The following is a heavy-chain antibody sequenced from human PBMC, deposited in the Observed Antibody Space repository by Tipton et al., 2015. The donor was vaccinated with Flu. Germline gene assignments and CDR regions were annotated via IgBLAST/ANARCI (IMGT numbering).Heavy chain of an antibody. J-gene: IGHJ4*02. Sequence: LRLSCAVSGYSINSGYYWGWVRQPPGKGLEWIGTIYRSGSTYYNPSLKSRLTISVDTSQNHFSLKLSSVTAADTAVYYCARHTGDSVRGIIDYWGQGTLVTVSS. CDR3: ARHTGDSVRGIIDY. V-gene: IGHV4-38-2*01. CDR2: IYRSGST. CDR1: GYSINSGYY. D-gene: IGHD3-10*02.